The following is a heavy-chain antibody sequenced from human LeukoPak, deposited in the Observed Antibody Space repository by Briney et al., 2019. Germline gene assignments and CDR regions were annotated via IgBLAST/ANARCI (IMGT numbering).Heavy chain of an antibody. V-gene: IGHV4-30-4*01. D-gene: IGHD4-23*01. Sequence: SQTLSLTCTVSGGSISSGDYDWSWIRQPPGKGLEWIGYIYYSGSTYYNPSLKSRVTISVDTSKNQFSLKLSSVTAADTAVYYCARGVGLATVVTPSLDWGQGTLVTVSS. CDR3: ARGVGLATVVTPSLD. CDR2: IYYSGST. CDR1: GGSISSGDYD. J-gene: IGHJ4*02.